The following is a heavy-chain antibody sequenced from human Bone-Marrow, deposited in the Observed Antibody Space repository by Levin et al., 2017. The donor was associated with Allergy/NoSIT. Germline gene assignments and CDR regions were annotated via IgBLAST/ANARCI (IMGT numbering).Heavy chain of an antibody. V-gene: IGHV4-39*01. J-gene: IGHJ4*02. CDR3: ARFMLSLTAAGFDY. CDR2: ISYSGST. CDR1: GGSISSYNNF. Sequence: SETLSLTCTVSGGSISSYNNFWGWIRQPPGKGLEWIGSISYSGSTSYNPSLKSRVTISVDKSKNQFSLKLTSVSAADTAVYHCARFMLSLTAAGFDYWGPGTLVTVSS. D-gene: IGHD6-13*01.